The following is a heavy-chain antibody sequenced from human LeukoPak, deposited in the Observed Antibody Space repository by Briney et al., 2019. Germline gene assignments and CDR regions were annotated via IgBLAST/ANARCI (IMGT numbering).Heavy chain of an antibody. V-gene: IGHV1-24*01. CDR1: GYTLTELS. J-gene: IGHJ4*02. D-gene: IGHD2-15*01. CDR2: FDPEDGET. Sequence: ASVKVSCKVSGYTLTELSMHWVRQAPGKGLEWMGGFDPEDGETIYAQKFQGRVTMTEDTSTDTAYMELSSLRSGDTAVYYCATEVVAATWLAFDYWGQGTLVTVSS. CDR3: ATEVVAATWLAFDY.